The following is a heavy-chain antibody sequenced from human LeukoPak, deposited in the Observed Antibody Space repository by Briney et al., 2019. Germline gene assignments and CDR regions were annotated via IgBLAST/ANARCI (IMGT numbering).Heavy chain of an antibody. CDR2: IHHSERA. J-gene: IGHJ4*02. V-gene: IGHV4-38-2*02. Sequence: PSETLSLTCTVSGYSISRNYYWGWIRQPPGKGLEWIGSIHHSERAYYNPSLKSRVTISVDPSKNHFSLRVMSVTAAETAVYFCARVSARGGYGDDYFDYWGQGTLVTVSS. CDR1: GYSISRNYY. D-gene: IGHD4-17*01. CDR3: ARVSARGGYGDDYFDY.